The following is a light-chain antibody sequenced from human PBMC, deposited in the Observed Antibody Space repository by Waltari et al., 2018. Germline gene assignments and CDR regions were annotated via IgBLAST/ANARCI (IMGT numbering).Light chain of an antibody. CDR2: EVS. J-gene: IGLJ2*01. Sequence: QSALTQPPSASGSFGQSVTISCTGTSSDVGGYDYVSWYQQHPGKGPKLLIYEVSKRPSGTPDRFAGSKSGNAASLTVSGLQAEDEADYYCSSYGGRYTLIFGGGTKLTVL. CDR1: SSDVGGYDY. V-gene: IGLV2-8*01. CDR3: SSYGGRYTLI.